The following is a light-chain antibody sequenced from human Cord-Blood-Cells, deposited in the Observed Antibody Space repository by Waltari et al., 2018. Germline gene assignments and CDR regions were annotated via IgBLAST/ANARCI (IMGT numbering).Light chain of an antibody. J-gene: IGLJ3*02. CDR2: DVS. Sequence: QSALTQPASMSGSPGQSITISCTGTSSDVGGYNYVSWYQQHPGKAPKLMIYDVSNRPSGVSNRFSGSKSGNTASLTISGLQAEDEADYYCSSYTSSSTLVFCGGTKLTVL. CDR3: SSYTSSSTLV. V-gene: IGLV2-14*01. CDR1: SSDVGGYNY.